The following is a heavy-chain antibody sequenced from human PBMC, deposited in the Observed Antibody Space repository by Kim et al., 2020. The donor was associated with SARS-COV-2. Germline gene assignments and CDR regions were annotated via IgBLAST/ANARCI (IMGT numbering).Heavy chain of an antibody. CDR1: GFTFSNYA. CDR2: ISASGNSP. CDR3: AKEACSAGTCYVGMDV. Sequence: GGSLRLSCAASGFTFSNYAMTWVRQAPGKGLEWVSSISASGNSPYHADSVKGRFTISRDNSKNTVYLQMSSLRADDTAVYYCAKEACSAGTCYVGMDVWGHGTTGTVS. V-gene: IGHV3-23*01. J-gene: IGHJ6*02. D-gene: IGHD2-15*01.